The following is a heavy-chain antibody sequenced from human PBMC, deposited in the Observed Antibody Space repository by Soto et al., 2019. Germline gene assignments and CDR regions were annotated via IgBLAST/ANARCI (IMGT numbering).Heavy chain of an antibody. D-gene: IGHD6-13*01. J-gene: IGHJ5*02. CDR2: INPNSGGT. Sequence: ASVKVSCKASGYTFTGYYMHWVRQAPGQGLEWMGWINPNSGGTNYAQKFQGRVTMTRDTSISTAYMELSRLRSDDTAVYYCAREGSSWYRWFDPWGQGTLVTVPQ. CDR3: AREGSSWYRWFDP. V-gene: IGHV1-2*02. CDR1: GYTFTGYY.